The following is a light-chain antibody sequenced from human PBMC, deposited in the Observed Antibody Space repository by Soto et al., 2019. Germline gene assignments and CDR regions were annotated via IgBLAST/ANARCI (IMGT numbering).Light chain of an antibody. V-gene: IGLV2-23*01. CDR1: STDVGGYNL. CDR3: CSYAGSSAWV. CDR2: EDT. Sequence: QSALAQPASVSGSPGQSITISCTGTSTDVGGYNLVSWYQQHPGKAPKLMIYEDTKRPSGVSNRFSGSKSAITASLTISWLKAEDEADYYCCSYAGSSAWVFGGRTKVTVL. J-gene: IGLJ3*02.